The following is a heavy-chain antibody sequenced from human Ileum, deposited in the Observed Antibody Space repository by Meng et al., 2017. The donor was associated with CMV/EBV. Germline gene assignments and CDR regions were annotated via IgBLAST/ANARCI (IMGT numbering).Heavy chain of an antibody. Sequence: ASVKVSCKASGYTFTGYYMHWVRQAPGQGLEWMGWINPNSGGTNYAQKFQGRVTMTRDTSISTAYMELSSLRSEDTAVYYCARGLRDIVVVPAGYWFDPWGQGTLVTVSS. CDR2: INPNSGGT. D-gene: IGHD2-2*01. J-gene: IGHJ5*02. V-gene: IGHV1-2*02. CDR1: GYTFTGYY. CDR3: ARGLRDIVVVPAGYWFDP.